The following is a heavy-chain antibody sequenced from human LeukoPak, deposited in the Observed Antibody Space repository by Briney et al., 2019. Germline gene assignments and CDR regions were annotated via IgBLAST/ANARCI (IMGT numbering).Heavy chain of an antibody. CDR3: ARCPMGSYMACLDY. CDR1: GYSISSGYY. Sequence: SETLSLTCTVSGYSISSGYYWGWIRPPPGKGLEWIGSIYHSGSTYYNPSLKSRVTISVDTSKNQFSLKLSSVTAADTAVYYCARCPMGSYMACLDYWGQGTLVTVSS. CDR2: IYHSGST. J-gene: IGHJ4*02. V-gene: IGHV4-38-2*02. D-gene: IGHD3-10*01.